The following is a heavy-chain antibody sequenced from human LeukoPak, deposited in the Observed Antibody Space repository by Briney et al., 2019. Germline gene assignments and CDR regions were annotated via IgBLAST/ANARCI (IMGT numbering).Heavy chain of an antibody. CDR2: IYYSGST. CDR3: ARVGFDVDTAMVQPFDP. CDR1: GGSISSYY. Sequence: SSETLSLTCTVSGGSISSYYWSWIRQPPGKGLEWIGYIYYSGSTNYNPSLKSRVTISVDTSKNQFSLKLSSVTAADTAVYYCARVGFDVDTAMVQPFDPWGQGTLVTVSS. D-gene: IGHD5-18*01. J-gene: IGHJ5*02. V-gene: IGHV4-59*12.